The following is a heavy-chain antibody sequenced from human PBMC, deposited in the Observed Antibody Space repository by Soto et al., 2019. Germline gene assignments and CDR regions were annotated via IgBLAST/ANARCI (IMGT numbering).Heavy chain of an antibody. V-gene: IGHV4-34*01. J-gene: IGHJ2*01. CDR1: GGSFSGYY. CDR2: INDRGSI. D-gene: IGHD3-9*01. Sequence: QVQLQQWGAGPLRPLETLSLTCGVSGGSFSGYYWAWIRQSPGKGLGWLGEINDRGSINYNPSLKSRVSISVDTSKNHYSLNLRSVTAADTAVYYCARESHDILTGPPWVWYFDLWGRGTLVTVSS. CDR3: ARESHDILTGPPWVWYFDL.